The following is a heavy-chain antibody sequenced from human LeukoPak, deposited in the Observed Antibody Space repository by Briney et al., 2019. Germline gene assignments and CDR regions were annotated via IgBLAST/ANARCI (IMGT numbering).Heavy chain of an antibody. J-gene: IGHJ4*02. CDR1: GFTFSSYG. D-gene: IGHD3-10*01. CDR2: IRYDGSNK. CDR3: ASMKGSGTYSSFDF. Sequence: PGGSLRLSCAASGFTFSSYGMHWVRQAPGKGLEWVAFIRYDGSNKYYADSVKGRFTISRDNAKNSLYLQMNSLRVEEAAVYYCASMKGSGTYSSFDFWGQGTLVTVSS. V-gene: IGHV3-30*02.